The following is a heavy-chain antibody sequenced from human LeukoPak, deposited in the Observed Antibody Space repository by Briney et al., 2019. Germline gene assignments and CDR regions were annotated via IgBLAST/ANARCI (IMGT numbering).Heavy chain of an antibody. CDR2: IWYDGSNK. Sequence: GGSLRLSCAASRFTFSSYAIHWVRQAPGGGLEWVAVIWYDGSNKYYADYPKRRFTISRDNSKNALYLRMNRLRAEDTAMYYCARDRGGRWLQVYYFDYWGQGTLVTVSS. V-gene: IGHV3-33*01. J-gene: IGHJ4*02. CDR3: ARDRGGRWLQVYYFDY. CDR1: RFTFSSYA. D-gene: IGHD5-24*01.